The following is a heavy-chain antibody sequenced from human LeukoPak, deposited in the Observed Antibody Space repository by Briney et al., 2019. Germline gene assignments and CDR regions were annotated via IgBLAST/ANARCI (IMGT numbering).Heavy chain of an antibody. Sequence: XGSXRLSCAASGFTFSSYSMNWVRQAPGKGLEWVSSISSSSSYIYYADSVKGRFTISRDNAKNSLYLQMNSLRAEDTAVYYCATNGGGYFDYWGQGTLVTVSS. D-gene: IGHD3-10*01. CDR1: GFTFSSYS. V-gene: IGHV3-21*01. CDR3: ATNGGGYFDY. J-gene: IGHJ4*02. CDR2: ISSSSSYI.